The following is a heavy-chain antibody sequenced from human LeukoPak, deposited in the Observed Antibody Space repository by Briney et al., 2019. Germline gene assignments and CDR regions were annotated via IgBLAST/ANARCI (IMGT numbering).Heavy chain of an antibody. J-gene: IGHJ4*02. CDR2: VNPDSGDT. Sequence: GASVKVSCKASGYTFSNNYMHWVRQAPGQGLEWMGWVNPDSGDTKYEQKFQGRVTMTRDMSINTAYMELSGLRSDDTAVYYCASPSLASGKYYEYWGQGTLVTVSS. CDR1: GYTFSNNY. CDR3: ASPSLASGKYYEY. D-gene: IGHD3-10*01. V-gene: IGHV1-2*02.